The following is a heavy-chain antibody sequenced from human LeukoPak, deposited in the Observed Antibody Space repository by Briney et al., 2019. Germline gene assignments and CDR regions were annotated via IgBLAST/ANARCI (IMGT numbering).Heavy chain of an antibody. CDR2: IRDDGSEK. CDR3: ATDRKAGSWDPRFNY. J-gene: IGHJ4*02. CDR1: GFTFSDYW. D-gene: IGHD1-14*01. Sequence: GGSLRLSYAASGFTFSDYWMLWVRQAPGEGPEWVANIRDDGSEKNYVDSVKGRFTISRDNAQMSLYLQMNSLRVDDTAVYYCATDRKAGSWDPRFNYGGQGTLVTVSS. V-gene: IGHV3-7*04.